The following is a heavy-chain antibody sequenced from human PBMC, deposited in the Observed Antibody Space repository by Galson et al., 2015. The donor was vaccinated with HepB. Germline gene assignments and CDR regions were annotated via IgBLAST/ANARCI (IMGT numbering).Heavy chain of an antibody. D-gene: IGHD6-19*01. CDR3: AGGYSSGWSYFDY. V-gene: IGHV3-53*01. CDR2: IYSGGST. Sequence: SLRLSCAASGFTVSSHYMSWVRQAPGKGLEWVSVIYSGGSTYYADSVKGRFTISRDNSKNTLYLQMNSLRAEDTAVYYCAGGYSSGWSYFDYWGQGTLVTVSS. J-gene: IGHJ4*02. CDR1: GFTVSSHY.